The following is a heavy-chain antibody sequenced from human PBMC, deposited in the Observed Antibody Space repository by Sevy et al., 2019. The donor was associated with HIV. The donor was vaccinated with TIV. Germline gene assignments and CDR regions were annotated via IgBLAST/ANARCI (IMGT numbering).Heavy chain of an antibody. Sequence: GGSLRLSCAASGFTFSDYRMHWVRQAPGKGLEWVAVISYDGRNNKYNADSVKGRFTISRDNSKNTVYLQMNSLRAEDTAIYYCARDRGEILSSAFDYWGQRTVVTVSS. CDR3: ARDRGEILSSAFDY. CDR1: GFTFSDYR. V-gene: IGHV3-30*04. J-gene: IGHJ4*02. CDR2: ISYDGRNNK. D-gene: IGHD3-16*01.